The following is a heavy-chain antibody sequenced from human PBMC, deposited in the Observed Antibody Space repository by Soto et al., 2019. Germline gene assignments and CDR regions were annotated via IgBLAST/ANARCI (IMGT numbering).Heavy chain of an antibody. CDR3: TTGVSHYYFWSGYSPPSY. CDR1: GFTFSNAW. CDR2: IKSKTDGGTT. V-gene: IGHV3-15*01. J-gene: IGHJ4*02. Sequence: GGSLRLSCAASGFTFSNAWMSWVRQAPGKGLEWVGRIKSKTDGGTTDYAAPVKGRFTISRDDSKNTLYLQMNSLKTEDTAVYYCTTGVSHYYFWSGYSPPSYWGQGTLVTVSS. D-gene: IGHD3-3*01.